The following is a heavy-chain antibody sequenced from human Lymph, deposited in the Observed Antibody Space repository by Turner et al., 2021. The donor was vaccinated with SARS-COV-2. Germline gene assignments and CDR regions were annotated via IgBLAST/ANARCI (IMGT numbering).Heavy chain of an antibody. CDR3: ARYASGGYFYYGMDV. CDR1: GFTFSTYA. J-gene: IGHJ6*02. D-gene: IGHD3-10*01. CDR2: ISYDGSNK. V-gene: IGHV3-30*04. Sequence: QVQLVASGGGVVHPVRSLRLSCAASGFTFSTYAIYWVRQAPGKGLEWVAVISYDGSNKYYADSVKGRFTISRDNSKNTLYLQMNSLRAEDTAVYYCARYASGGYFYYGMDVWGQGTTVTVSS.